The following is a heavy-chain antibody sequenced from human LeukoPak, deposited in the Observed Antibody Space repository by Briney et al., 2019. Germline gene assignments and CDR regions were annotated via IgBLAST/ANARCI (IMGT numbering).Heavy chain of an antibody. V-gene: IGHV4-61*02. CDR1: GGSISSGSYY. Sequence: SQTLSLTCTVSGGSISSGSYYWSWIRQPAGKGLEWIGRIYTSGSTNYNPSLKSRVTISVDTSKNQFSLKLSSVTAADTAVYYCANGVGYQLPRNWFDPWGQGTLVTVSS. J-gene: IGHJ5*02. D-gene: IGHD2-2*01. CDR3: ANGVGYQLPRNWFDP. CDR2: IYTSGST.